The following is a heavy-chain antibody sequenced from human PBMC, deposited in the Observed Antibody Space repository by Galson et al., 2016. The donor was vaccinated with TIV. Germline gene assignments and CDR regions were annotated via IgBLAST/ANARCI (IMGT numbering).Heavy chain of an antibody. D-gene: IGHD6-6*01. CDR2: IRQDGNEI. V-gene: IGHV3-7*01. J-gene: IGHJ6*03. CDR1: GFTFSDYW. CDR3: ARVQWGSSLVSYYYHLDV. Sequence: SLRLSRAGSGFTFSDYWMSWVRQAPGKGLEWVANIRQDGNEIYYVDSVKGRFTISRDNAKDSLYLQMNSLRAEDTAVYFCARVQWGSSLVSYYYHLDVWGKGTTVIVSS.